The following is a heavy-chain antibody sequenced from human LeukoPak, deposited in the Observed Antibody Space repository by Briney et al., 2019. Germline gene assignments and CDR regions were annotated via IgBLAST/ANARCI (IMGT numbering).Heavy chain of an antibody. D-gene: IGHD3-22*01. V-gene: IGHV4-38-2*02. CDR3: ASWGGYVSSGYYPWD. Sequence: PSETLSLTCTVSGYSISSGYYWGWIRQPPGKGLEWIGSIYHSGSTYYNPSLKSRVTISVDTSKNQFSLKLSSVTAADTAVYYCASWGGYVSSGYYPWDWGQGTLVTVSS. CDR2: IYHSGST. CDR1: GYSISSGYY. J-gene: IGHJ4*02.